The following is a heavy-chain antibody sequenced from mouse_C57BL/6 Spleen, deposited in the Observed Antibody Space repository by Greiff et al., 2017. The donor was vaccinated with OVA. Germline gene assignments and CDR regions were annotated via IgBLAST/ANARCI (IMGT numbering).Heavy chain of an antibody. CDR2: IDPETGGT. D-gene: IGHD6-2*01. Sequence: VQLQQSGAELVRPGASVTLSCKASGYTFTDYEMHWVKQTPVHGLEWIGAIDPETGGTAYNQKFKGKAILTADKSSSTAYMELRSLTSEDSAVYYCTRVSDPYFDDWGQGTTLTVSS. V-gene: IGHV1-15*01. J-gene: IGHJ2*01. CDR3: TRVSDPYFDD. CDR1: GYTFTDYE.